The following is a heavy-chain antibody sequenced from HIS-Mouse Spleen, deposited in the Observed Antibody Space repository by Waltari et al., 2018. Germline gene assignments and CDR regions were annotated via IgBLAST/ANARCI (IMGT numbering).Heavy chain of an antibody. V-gene: IGHV4-38-2*02. D-gene: IGHD6-6*01. J-gene: IGHJ4*02. CDR1: GYSISSGYY. CDR2: IYQSGST. CDR3: ASSEITIAAPSYYFDY. Sequence: QVQLQESGPGLVKPSETLSLTCTVSGYSISSGYYWGRIRHTPGRGLEWIVVIYQSGSTLYNPSLKSRVTISVDTSKNQFSLKLSSVTAADTAVYYCASSEITIAAPSYYFDYWGQGTLVTVSS.